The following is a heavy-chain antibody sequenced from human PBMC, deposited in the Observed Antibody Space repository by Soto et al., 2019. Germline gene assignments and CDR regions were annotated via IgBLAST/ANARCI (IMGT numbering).Heavy chain of an antibody. D-gene: IGHD4-17*01. CDR1: GFTFSSYS. CDR2: ISSSSSNI. Sequence: EVQLVESGGGLVQPGGSLRLSCAASGFTFSSYSMNWVRQAPGKGLEWVSYISSSSSNIYYADSVKGRFTISRDKAKNSLYLQMNSLRAEDTAVYYCAREGGDLNWFDPWGQGTLVTVSS. J-gene: IGHJ5*02. V-gene: IGHV3-48*01. CDR3: AREGGDLNWFDP.